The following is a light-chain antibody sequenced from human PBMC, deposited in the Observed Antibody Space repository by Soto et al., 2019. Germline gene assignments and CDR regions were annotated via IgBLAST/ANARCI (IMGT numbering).Light chain of an antibody. Sequence: QSVLTQPASVSGSPGQSITISCTGTSSDVGGYTYVSWYQQHPGKAPKLMIYEVNNRPSGVSNRFSGSKSGNTASLIISGLQAEDEADYYCSSYTSSSPYVFGTGTKATVL. CDR2: EVN. J-gene: IGLJ1*01. V-gene: IGLV2-14*01. CDR1: SSDVGGYTY. CDR3: SSYTSSSPYV.